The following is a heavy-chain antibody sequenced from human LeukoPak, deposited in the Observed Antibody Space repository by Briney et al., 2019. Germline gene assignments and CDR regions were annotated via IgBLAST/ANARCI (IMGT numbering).Heavy chain of an antibody. V-gene: IGHV3-23*01. D-gene: IGHD2-2*01. CDR2: ISGSGGST. CDR3: ARQIVVVPAAPGGFDY. J-gene: IGHJ4*02. Sequence: GGSLRLSCAASGFTFSSYAMSWVRQAPGKGLEWVSAISGSGGSTYYADSVKGRFTISRDNSKNTLYLQMNSLRAEGTAVYYCARQIVVVPAAPGGFDYWGQGTLVTVSS. CDR1: GFTFSSYA.